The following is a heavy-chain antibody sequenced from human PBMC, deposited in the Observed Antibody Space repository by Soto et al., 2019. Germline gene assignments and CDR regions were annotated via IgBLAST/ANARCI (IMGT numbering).Heavy chain of an antibody. CDR2: IIPIFGTA. CDR1: GGTFSSYA. Sequence: QVQLVQSGAEVKKRGSSVKVSCKASGGTFSSYAISWVREGPGQGLEWMGGIIPIFGTANYAQKFQGRVTITADESTSTAYKELSSLRSEDTAVYYCARHFSYDSSGYCSYYWGQGTLVTVS. D-gene: IGHD3-22*01. CDR3: ARHFSYDSSGYCSYY. V-gene: IGHV1-69*01. J-gene: IGHJ4*02.